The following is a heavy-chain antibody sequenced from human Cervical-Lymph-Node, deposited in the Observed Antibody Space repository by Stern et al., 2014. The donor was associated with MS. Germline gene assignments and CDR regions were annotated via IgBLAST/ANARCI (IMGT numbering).Heavy chain of an antibody. CDR3: ASSLVASGH. Sequence: VQLVQSGAEVKKPGSSVKVSCKASGGTFTTHPITWWRQAPGQGSEWMGGIVPFLNTANYAQKFQGRITITADKSTGTTYMEISSLRSDDTAVYYCASSLVASGHWGQGTLVIVS. J-gene: IGHJ4*02. V-gene: IGHV1-69*06. CDR2: IVPFLNTA. CDR1: GGTFTTHP. D-gene: IGHD2-8*02.